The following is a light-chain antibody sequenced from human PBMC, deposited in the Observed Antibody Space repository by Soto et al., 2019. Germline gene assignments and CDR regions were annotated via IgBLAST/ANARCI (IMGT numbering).Light chain of an antibody. Sequence: IILTQSHRTLSLSSGERATLSCRASQSVSTYLAWYQQRPGQAPRLLIYGASNRATGIPDRFSGSGSGTDFTLTICRLEPEDFAVYYCQQYGSSGTFGQGTKVDIK. CDR2: GAS. CDR1: QSVSTY. CDR3: QQYGSSGT. J-gene: IGKJ1*01. V-gene: IGKV3-20*01.